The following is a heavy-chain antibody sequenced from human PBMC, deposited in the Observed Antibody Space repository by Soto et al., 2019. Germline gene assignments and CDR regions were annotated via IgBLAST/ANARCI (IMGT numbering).Heavy chain of an antibody. CDR1: GFTVSSDS. CDR3: ARHYSAMGV. V-gene: IGHV3-53*02. Sequence: EVQLVETGGDLIQPGGSLRLSCAASGFTVSSDSMTWVRQAPGKGLEWISMIYSDNNTDYSDSVKGRFSISRDTSKNILYLQMNSLRAEDTAEYYCARHYSAMGVWGQGTTVTVSS. J-gene: IGHJ6*02. CDR2: IYSDNNT.